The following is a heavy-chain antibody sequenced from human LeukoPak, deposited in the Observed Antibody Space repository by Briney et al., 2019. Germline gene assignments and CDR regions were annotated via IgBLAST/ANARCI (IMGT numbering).Heavy chain of an antibody. Sequence: ASVKVSCKASGYTFTGYYMHWVRQAPGQGLEWMGWINPNSGGTHSAQKFQGRVTMTRDTSISTAYMELSRLRSDDTAVYYCARARGDIVVVPAAIWFDPWGQGTLVTVSS. J-gene: IGHJ5*02. V-gene: IGHV1-2*02. CDR2: INPNSGGT. CDR1: GYTFTGYY. D-gene: IGHD2-2*01. CDR3: ARARGDIVVVPAAIWFDP.